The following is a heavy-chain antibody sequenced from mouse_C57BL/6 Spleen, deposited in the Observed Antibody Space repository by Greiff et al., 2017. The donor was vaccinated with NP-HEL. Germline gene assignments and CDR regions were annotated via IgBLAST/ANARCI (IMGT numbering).Heavy chain of an antibody. D-gene: IGHD1-1*01. CDR1: GFTFSDYY. CDR3: ERDYYGSSYFDY. V-gene: IGHV5-16*01. J-gene: IGHJ2*01. Sequence: EVQLVESEGGLVQPGSSIKLSCTASGFTFSDYYMAWVRQVPEKGLEWVANINYDGSSTYYLDSLKSRFIISRDNAKNILYLQMSSLKSEDTATYYCERDYYGSSYFDYWGQGTTLTVSS. CDR2: INYDGSST.